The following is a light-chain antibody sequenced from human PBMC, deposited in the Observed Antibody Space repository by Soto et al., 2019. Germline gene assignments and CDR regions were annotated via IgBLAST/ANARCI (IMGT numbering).Light chain of an antibody. V-gene: IGKV1-5*01. J-gene: IGKJ1*01. CDR1: QSINNW. Sequence: DTQMTQSPSALSASVGDRVTIACRASQSINNWLAWYQLKKGKAPKLLIYDASTLESGVPSRFRGSGSGTEFTLTITRLQPDDFETDYCQQYASDSPTFGQGTKVDIK. CDR3: QQYASDSPT. CDR2: DAS.